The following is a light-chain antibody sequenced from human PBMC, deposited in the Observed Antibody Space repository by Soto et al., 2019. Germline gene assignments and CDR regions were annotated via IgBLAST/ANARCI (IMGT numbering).Light chain of an antibody. Sequence: DIVMTQSPDSMAVSLGERATINCKSSQSVLYSSNEKNYLAWYQQKPGQPPKLLTYWASTRASGVPDRFSGSGSGTDFTLTISSLQPDDFATYYCQHYNSYSEAFGQGTKVELK. CDR1: QSVLYSSNEKNY. V-gene: IGKV4-1*01. J-gene: IGKJ1*01. CDR3: QHYNSYSEA. CDR2: WAS.